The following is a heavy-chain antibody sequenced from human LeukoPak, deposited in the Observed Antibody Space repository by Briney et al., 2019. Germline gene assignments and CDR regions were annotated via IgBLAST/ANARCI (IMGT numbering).Heavy chain of an antibody. CDR1: GGSISSYY. D-gene: IGHD3-22*01. CDR2: IHYTGST. CDR3: ARVDDTSAIDY. J-gene: IGHJ4*02. Sequence: SQTPSLTCTGPGGSISSYYWALIRQPPREGLEWIGYIHYTGSTNYNPSLESRVSISVDTSKKYFSLKLRSVTAADTAVYYCARVDDTSAIDYWGQGTLVTVSS. V-gene: IGHV4-59*01.